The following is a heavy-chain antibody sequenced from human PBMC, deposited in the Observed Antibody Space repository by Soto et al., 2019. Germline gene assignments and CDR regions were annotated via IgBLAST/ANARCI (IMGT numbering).Heavy chain of an antibody. CDR1: GFTFSSYW. CDR3: ARDRRNSSGYYYVKY. Sequence: GGSLRLSCAASGFTFSSYWMHWVRQAPGKGLVWVSRINSDGSSTSYADSVKGRFTISRDNAKNTLYLQMDSLRAEDTAVYYCARDRRNSSGYYYVKYWGQGTLVTVSS. D-gene: IGHD3-22*01. J-gene: IGHJ4*02. CDR2: INSDGSST. V-gene: IGHV3-74*01.